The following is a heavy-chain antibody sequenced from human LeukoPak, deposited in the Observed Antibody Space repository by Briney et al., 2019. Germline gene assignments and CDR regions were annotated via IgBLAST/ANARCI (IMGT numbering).Heavy chain of an antibody. CDR2: ISYDGSNK. J-gene: IGHJ6*02. CDR1: GFTFSSYA. Sequence: GGSLRLSCAASGFTFSSYAMHWVRQAPGKGLEWVAVISYDGSNKYYADSVKDRFTISRDNSKNTLYLQMNSLRAEDTAVYYCARSYYDSSGYYYNYYGMDVWGQGTTVTVSS. CDR3: ARSYYDSSGYYYNYYGMDV. D-gene: IGHD3-22*01. V-gene: IGHV3-30*04.